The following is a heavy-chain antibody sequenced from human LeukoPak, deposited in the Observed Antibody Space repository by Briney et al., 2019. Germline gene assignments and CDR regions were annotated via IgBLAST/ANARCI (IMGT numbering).Heavy chain of an antibody. J-gene: IGHJ4*02. CDR1: GFTFSSYS. D-gene: IGHD6-19*01. CDR2: ISNSGSTT. Sequence: GGSLRLSCAASGFTFSSYSMNWVRQAPGKGLEWVSYISNSGSTTYYADSVKCRFTISRDNAKNSLYLQMNSLRVEDTAVYYCARGGTAVARGEYWGQGTLVAVSS. CDR3: ARGGTAVARGEY. V-gene: IGHV3-48*01.